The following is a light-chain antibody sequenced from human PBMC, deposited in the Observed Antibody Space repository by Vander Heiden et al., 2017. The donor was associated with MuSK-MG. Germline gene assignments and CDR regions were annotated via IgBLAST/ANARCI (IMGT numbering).Light chain of an antibody. V-gene: IGKV1-33*01. J-gene: IGKJ2*04. CDR1: HDISNY. CDR3: QQDDNLPRS. Sequence: DIQMTQYPSYLSASVGDRVTITCQASHDISNYLNWYQQKPGKAPKLLIYDASNLETGVPSRFSGSGSGTDFTFTISSLQPEDIATYYCQQDDNLPRSFGQGTKLEIK. CDR2: DAS.